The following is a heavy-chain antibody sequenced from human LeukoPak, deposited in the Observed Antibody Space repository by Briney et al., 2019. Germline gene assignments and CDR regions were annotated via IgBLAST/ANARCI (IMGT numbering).Heavy chain of an antibody. CDR1: GGTFSSYA. CDR3: ARGPRGVATAIRGFFYYYFYMDV. Sequence: ASVKVSCKGSGGTFSSYAFTWVRQAPGQGLEWMGGIIPVFGTTNYAQKFLGRVTISTDESTGTTSMELSSLRSEDTAVYYCARGPRGVATAIRGFFYYYFYMDVWGKGTTVTVSS. J-gene: IGHJ6*03. V-gene: IGHV1-69*05. CDR2: IIPVFGTT. D-gene: IGHD2-2*02.